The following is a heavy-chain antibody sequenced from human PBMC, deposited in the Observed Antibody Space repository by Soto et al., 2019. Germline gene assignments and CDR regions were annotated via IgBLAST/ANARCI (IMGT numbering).Heavy chain of an antibody. CDR1: GGSISSYY. V-gene: IGHV4-59*01. CDR3: ARSYSSLSRQNWFDP. CDR2: IYYSVST. D-gene: IGHD6-13*01. J-gene: IGHJ5*02. Sequence: SLTCTVSGGSISSYYWSWIRQPPVKGLECIGYIYYSVSTNYNPSLKSRVTISVDTSKNQFSLKLSSVTAADTAVYYCARSYSSLSRQNWFDPWGQGTLVTVS.